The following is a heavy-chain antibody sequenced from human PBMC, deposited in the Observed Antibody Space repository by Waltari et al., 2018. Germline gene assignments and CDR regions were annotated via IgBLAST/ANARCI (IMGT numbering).Heavy chain of an antibody. V-gene: IGHV1-2*04. D-gene: IGHD6-13*01. CDR2: TNPNSGGT. CDR3: ARDEAIAAAGRRYYGMDV. CDR1: GYTFTGYY. Sequence: QVQLVQSGAEVKKPGASVQVSCTASGYTFTGYYMHCVRQAPGQGIEWMGWTNPNSGGTNYAQKFQGWVTMTRDTSISTAYLELSRLRSDDTAVDYCARDEAIAAAGRRYYGMDVWGQGTTVTVSS. J-gene: IGHJ6*02.